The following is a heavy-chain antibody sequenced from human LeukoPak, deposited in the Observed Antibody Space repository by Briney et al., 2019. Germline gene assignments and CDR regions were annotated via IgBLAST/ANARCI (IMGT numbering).Heavy chain of an antibody. CDR1: GFTLSSYW. V-gene: IGHV3-30-3*01. CDR3: ARVVSSLDY. D-gene: IGHD5/OR15-5a*01. CDR2: ISYDGSNK. Sequence: GGSLRLSCVVSGFTLSSYWMTWVRQAPGKGLEWVAVISYDGSNKYYADSVKGRFTISRGSSKNTLFLQMNSLRPEDTAVYYCARVVSSLDYWGQGTLVTVSS. J-gene: IGHJ4*02.